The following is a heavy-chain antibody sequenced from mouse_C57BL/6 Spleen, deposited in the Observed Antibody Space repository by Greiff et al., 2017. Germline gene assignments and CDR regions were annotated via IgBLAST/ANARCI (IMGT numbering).Heavy chain of an antibody. CDR1: GYTFTSYW. J-gene: IGHJ2*01. Sequence: QVQLQQPGAELVRPGSSVKLSCKASGYTFTSYWMDWVKQRPGQGLEWIGNIYPSDSETHYNQKFKDKATLTVDKSSSTAYMQLSSLTSEDSAVYYCARGGTTVVDDYWGQGTTLTVSA. V-gene: IGHV1-61*01. CDR3: ARGGTTVVDDY. CDR2: IYPSDSET. D-gene: IGHD1-1*01.